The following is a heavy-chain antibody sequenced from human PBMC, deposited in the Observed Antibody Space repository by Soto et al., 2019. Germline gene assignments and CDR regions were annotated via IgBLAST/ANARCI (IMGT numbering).Heavy chain of an antibody. D-gene: IGHD2-21*02. CDR1: GFTFTNYA. CDR3: AKRRGDGGHFDY. CDR2: VSSGGST. J-gene: IGHJ4*02. Sequence: GGSLSLSCAASGFTFTNYAMGWVRQAPGKGLEWVSVVSSGGSTYYADSVTGRFTVSRDNSKNTLSLQMNSLRAEDTAVYYCAKRRGDGGHFDYWGPGALVTVSS. V-gene: IGHV3-23*01.